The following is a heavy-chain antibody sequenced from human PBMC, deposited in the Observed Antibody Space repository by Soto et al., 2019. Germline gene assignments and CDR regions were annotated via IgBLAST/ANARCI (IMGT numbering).Heavy chain of an antibody. Sequence: GGSLRLSCAASGFNFIDHYMDWARQAPGKGLEWVGRIRRKANSYTTVYAASVKGRFIISRHDSMNSVYLQMNSLKTEDTAVYYCPMCLITSTVSYGPFEPWAQGLLVPSPQ. D-gene: IGHD3-9*01. J-gene: IGHJ5*02. CDR2: IRRKANSYTT. V-gene: IGHV3-72*01. CDR3: PMCLITSTVSYGPFEP. CDR1: GFNFIDHY.